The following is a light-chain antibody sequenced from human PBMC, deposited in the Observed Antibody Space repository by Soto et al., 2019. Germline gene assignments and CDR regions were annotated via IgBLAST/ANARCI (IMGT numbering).Light chain of an antibody. CDR3: QQSYSTPFT. V-gene: IGKV1-39*01. CDR2: AAS. CDR1: QSISNY. Sequence: DIQMTQSPSSLSASVGDSVTITCRASQSISNYLNWYQQKPGKAPKLLVYAASSLQSGVPSRFSGSGSGTDFTLTISSLQPEDFATYYCQQSYSTPFTFGPGTKVDNK. J-gene: IGKJ3*01.